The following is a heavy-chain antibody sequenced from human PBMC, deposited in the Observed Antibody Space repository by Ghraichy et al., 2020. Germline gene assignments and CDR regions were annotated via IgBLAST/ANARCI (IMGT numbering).Heavy chain of an antibody. V-gene: IGHV4-59*08. Sequence: SETLSLTCTVSGGSISDSYWNWIRQPPGKGLEWIAEINYSGSIHYNPSVESRVTISSDTSKSQFSLKLTSVTAADTAVYYCAGLSRGWFGPWGQGILVTVSS. CDR2: INYSGSI. J-gene: IGHJ5*02. CDR1: GGSISDSY. D-gene: IGHD3-10*01. CDR3: AGLSRGWFGP.